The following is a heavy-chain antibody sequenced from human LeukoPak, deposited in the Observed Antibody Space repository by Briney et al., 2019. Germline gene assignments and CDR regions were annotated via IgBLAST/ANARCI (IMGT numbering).Heavy chain of an antibody. D-gene: IGHD3-22*01. CDR1: GGSISSYY. J-gene: IGHJ4*02. CDR3: ARVGNYDSSGYHPDYFDY. CDR2: IYYSGST. Sequence: SETLSLTCTVSGGSISSYYWSWIRQPPGKGLEWIGYIYYSGSTNYNPSLKSRVTISVDTSKNQFSLKLSSVTAADTAVYYCARVGNYDSSGYHPDYFDYWGQGTLVTVSS. V-gene: IGHV4-59*01.